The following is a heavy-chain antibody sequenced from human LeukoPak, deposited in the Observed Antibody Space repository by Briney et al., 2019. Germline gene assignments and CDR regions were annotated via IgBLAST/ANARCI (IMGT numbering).Heavy chain of an antibody. V-gene: IGHV4-34*01. J-gene: IGHJ5*02. CDR1: GGSFSGYY. D-gene: IGHD1-1*01. CDR2: IYHSGRT. CDR3: ARGRYNWNVNHSTYNWFDP. Sequence: SEALSLTCAVYGGSFSGYYWSWIRQPPGKGLEWIGEIYHSGRTNYNPSLKSRVTISVDTSKNQFSLKLSSVTAADTAVYYCARGRYNWNVNHSTYNWFDPWGQGTLVTVSS.